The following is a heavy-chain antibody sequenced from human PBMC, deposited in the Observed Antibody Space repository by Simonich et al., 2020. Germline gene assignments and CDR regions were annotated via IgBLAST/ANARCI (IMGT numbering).Heavy chain of an antibody. J-gene: IGHJ3*02. CDR2: INPNSGGK. V-gene: IGHV1-2*02. Sequence: QVQLVQSGAEVNKPGASVKVSCKAYGYTFTGYYLHWVRQAPGQGLEGMGWINPNSGGKNYAQKFQGRVTTTRDTTIRTAYMVLSRLRSDDTAVYYCARVRFEAFDIWGQGTMVTVSS. CDR1: GYTFTGYY. CDR3: ARVRFEAFDI.